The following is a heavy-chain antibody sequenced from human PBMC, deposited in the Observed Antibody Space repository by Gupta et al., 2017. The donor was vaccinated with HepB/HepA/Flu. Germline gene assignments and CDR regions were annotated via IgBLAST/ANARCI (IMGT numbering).Heavy chain of an antibody. V-gene: IGHV3-48*03. CDR3: ARGGHSRGDWNHLFDE. D-gene: IGHD1-1*01. J-gene: IGHJ6*04. CDR1: GFTFRNYE. Sequence: EGQLVESGGGFGQPGGALRLSCAAPGFTFRNYEMNWVRQAPGKGLEWVSYITSSGSPPHYIESGEGRFTISRDNAENSLFLEMTSLRVEDTAVYYCARGGHSRGDWNHLFDEGGKGTTVTVSS. CDR2: ITSSGSPP.